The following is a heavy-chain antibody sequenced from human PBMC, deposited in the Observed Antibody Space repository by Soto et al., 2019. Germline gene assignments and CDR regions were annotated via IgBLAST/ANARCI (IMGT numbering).Heavy chain of an antibody. Sequence: SETLSLTCTVSGGSISSSSYYWGWIRQPPGKGLEWIGSIYYSGSTYYNPSLKSRVTISVDTSKNQFSLKLSSVTAADTAVYYCARSGPIQLWPHRYYYYMDVWGKATTVTVSS. CDR1: GGSISSSSYY. V-gene: IGHV4-39*01. CDR3: ARSGPIQLWPHRYYYYMDV. CDR2: IYYSGST. D-gene: IGHD5-18*01. J-gene: IGHJ6*03.